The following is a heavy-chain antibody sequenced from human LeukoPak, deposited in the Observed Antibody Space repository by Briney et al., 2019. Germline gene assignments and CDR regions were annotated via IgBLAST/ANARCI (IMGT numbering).Heavy chain of an antibody. CDR2: IYYSGST. CDR1: GGSVSSGSYY. J-gene: IGHJ5*02. CDR3: ARALGYCGGDCYHWFDP. V-gene: IGHV4-61*01. D-gene: IGHD2-21*02. Sequence: SETLSLTCTVSGGSVSSGSYYWSWVRQPPGKGLEWIGYIYYSGSTNYNPSLKSRVTISVDTSKNQFSLKLSSVTAADTAVYYCARALGYCGGDCYHWFDPWGQGTLVTVSS.